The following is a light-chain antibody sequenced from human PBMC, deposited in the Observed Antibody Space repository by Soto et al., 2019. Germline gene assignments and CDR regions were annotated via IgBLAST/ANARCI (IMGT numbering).Light chain of an antibody. J-gene: IGLJ1*01. CDR3: QSYDSSLSGYV. CDR2: GNN. V-gene: IGLV1-40*01. CDR1: SSNIGAGYD. Sequence: QSVLTQPPSVSGAPGQRVTISCTGSSSNIGAGYDVHWYQHLPGTAPKLLIYGNNNRPSGVPERFSGSKSGTSACLAITGLQAEDEADYYCQSYDSSLSGYVFGTGTQLTVL.